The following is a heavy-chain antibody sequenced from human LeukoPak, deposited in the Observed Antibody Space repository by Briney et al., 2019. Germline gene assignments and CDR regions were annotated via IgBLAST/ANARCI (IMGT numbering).Heavy chain of an antibody. CDR2: INPSGGST. CDR3: AREGVGATTSHSLDY. D-gene: IGHD1-26*01. V-gene: IGHV1-46*01. CDR1: GYTFPIYY. Sequence: ASVQVSCHASGYTFPIYYMHWVRQAPRQGLEWRGIINPSGGSTSYAQKFQGRVTMTRDMSTSTVYMELSSLRSEDTAVYYCAREGVGATTSHSLDYWGQGTLVTVSS. J-gene: IGHJ4*02.